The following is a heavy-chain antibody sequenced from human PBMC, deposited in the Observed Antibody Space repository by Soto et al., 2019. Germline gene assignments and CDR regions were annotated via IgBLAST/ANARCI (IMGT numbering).Heavy chain of an antibody. D-gene: IGHD1-7*01. CDR3: ATDRPIDWNYVVHAFEM. J-gene: IGHJ3*02. CDR2: FDPEDGET. Sequence: GASGKVSCKVSGYTLTELSRDWVRQASGKGVEWMGGFDPEDGETIYAQKFQGRVTMTEDTSTDTAYMELSSLRSEDTAVYYCATDRPIDWNYVVHAFEMWGQGTMVTVSS. CDR1: GYTLTELS. V-gene: IGHV1-24*01.